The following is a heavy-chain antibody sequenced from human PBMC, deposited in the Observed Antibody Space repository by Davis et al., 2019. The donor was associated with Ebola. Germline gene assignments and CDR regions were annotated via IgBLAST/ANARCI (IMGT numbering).Heavy chain of an antibody. Sequence: GESLKISCAASGFTFSRYWMHWVRQAPGKGLVWVSRINTDGSSRAYADFVKGRFTISRDNAKNSLYLQMNSLRAEDTAVYYCARETYDILTYYYGMDVWGQGTTVTVSS. CDR1: GFTFSRYW. V-gene: IGHV3-74*01. D-gene: IGHD3-9*01. J-gene: IGHJ6*02. CDR3: ARETYDILTYYYGMDV. CDR2: INTDGSSR.